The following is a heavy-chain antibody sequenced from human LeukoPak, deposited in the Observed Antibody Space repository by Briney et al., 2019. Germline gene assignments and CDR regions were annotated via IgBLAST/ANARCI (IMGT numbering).Heavy chain of an antibody. J-gene: IGHJ4*02. V-gene: IGHV3-9*01. CDR1: GFNFDDYA. Sequence: GRSLRLSCAASGFNFDDYAMHWVRQAPGKGLEWVSGISWNSGSIGYADSVKGRFTISRDNAKNSLYLRMNSLRVEDTALYYCAKDGGASGYSYAFDYWGQGTLVTVSS. CDR3: AKDGGASGYSYAFDY. CDR2: ISWNSGSI. D-gene: IGHD5-18*01.